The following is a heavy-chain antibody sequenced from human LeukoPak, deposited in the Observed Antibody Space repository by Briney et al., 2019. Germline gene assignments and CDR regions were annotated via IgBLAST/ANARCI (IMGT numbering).Heavy chain of an antibody. CDR3: AREGTMVRGVNNWFDP. Sequence: SETLSLTCTVSGGSISSSSYYWGWLRQPPGKGLEWIGSIYYSGSTYYNPSLKSRVTISVDTSKNQFSLKLSSVTAADTAVYYCAREGTMVRGVNNWFDPWGQGTLVTVSS. CDR2: IYYSGST. D-gene: IGHD3-10*01. CDR1: GGSISSSSYY. J-gene: IGHJ5*02. V-gene: IGHV4-39*07.